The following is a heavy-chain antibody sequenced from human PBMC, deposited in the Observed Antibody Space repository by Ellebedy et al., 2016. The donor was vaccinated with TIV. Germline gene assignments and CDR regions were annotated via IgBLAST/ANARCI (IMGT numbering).Heavy chain of an antibody. CDR3: AKQGEPRYYGSGSYSS. Sequence: KVSCKGSGYSFTNYWIGWVRQMPGKGLEWMGIIYPGDSNTRYSPSFQGQVTISADTSIRTAYLQWSSLKSSDTAMYYCAKQGEPRYYGSGSYSSWGQGTLVTVAS. V-gene: IGHV5-51*01. D-gene: IGHD3-10*01. CDR2: IYPGDSNT. CDR1: GYSFTNYW. J-gene: IGHJ5*02.